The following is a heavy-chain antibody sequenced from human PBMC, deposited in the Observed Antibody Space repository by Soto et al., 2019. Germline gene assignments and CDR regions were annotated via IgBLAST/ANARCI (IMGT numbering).Heavy chain of an antibody. J-gene: IGHJ6*03. D-gene: IGHD3-3*01. CDR1: GFTFSSYW. V-gene: IGHV3-74*01. CDR3: ARVVSDFWSGYYDYYYYYMDV. Sequence: VGSLRLSCAASGFTFSSYWMHWARQAPGKGLVWVSRINSDGSSTSYADSVKGRFTISRDNAKNTLYLQMNSLRAEDTAVYYCARVVSDFWSGYYDYYYYYMDVWGKGTTVTVS. CDR2: INSDGSST.